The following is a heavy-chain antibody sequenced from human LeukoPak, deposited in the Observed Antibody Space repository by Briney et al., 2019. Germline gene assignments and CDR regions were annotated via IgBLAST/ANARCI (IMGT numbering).Heavy chain of an antibody. CDR1: GGSISSYY. CDR2: IYYSGST. CDR3: ARLHQQQRSGGWFDY. J-gene: IGHJ4*02. D-gene: IGHD6-13*01. V-gene: IGHV4-39*01. Sequence: PSETLSLTCTVSGGSISSYYWGWIRQPPGKGLEWIGSIYYSGSTYYNPSLKSRVTISVDTSKNQFSLKLSSVTAADTAVYYCARLHQQQRSGGWFDYWGQGTLVTVSS.